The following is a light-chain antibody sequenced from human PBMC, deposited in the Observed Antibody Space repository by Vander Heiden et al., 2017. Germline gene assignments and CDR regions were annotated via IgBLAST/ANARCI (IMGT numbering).Light chain of an antibody. V-gene: IGLV3-19*01. Sequence: SSELTQYPAVSVALGQTVRITCQGDSLRSYDASWYQQKPGPAPVLVISGKHTLLSVLPYPFSGYSFGNTASVTITWAQAADAADYYCNSRDSSGNHYVFGTGTTVTVL. CDR3: NSRDSSGNHYV. CDR1: SLRSYD. CDR2: GKH. J-gene: IGLJ1*01.